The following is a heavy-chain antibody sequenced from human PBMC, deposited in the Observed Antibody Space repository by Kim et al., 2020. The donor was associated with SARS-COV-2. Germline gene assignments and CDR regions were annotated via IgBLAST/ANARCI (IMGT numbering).Heavy chain of an antibody. D-gene: IGHD6-13*01. CDR3: ARVSSWTGGSGGVDV. V-gene: IGHV4-59*01. CDR2: IYYTGST. J-gene: IGHJ6*02. CDR1: GGSISSYY. Sequence: SETLSLTCTVSGGSISSYYWSWIRQPPGKGLEWIGCIYYTGSTTYNPSLKNRVTISVDTSNNQFSLKVSSVTAADTAVYYCARVSSWTGGSGGVDVWGQGTTVTVSS.